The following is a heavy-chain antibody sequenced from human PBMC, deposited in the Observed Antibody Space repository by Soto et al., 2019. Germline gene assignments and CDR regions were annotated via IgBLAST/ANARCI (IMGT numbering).Heavy chain of an antibody. CDR1: GFTFSGSA. Sequence: GGSLRLSCAASGFTFSGSAMHWVRQASGKGLEWVGRIRSKANSYATAYAASVKGRFTISRDDSKNTAYLQMNSLKTEDTAVYYCTRRLISSSWYQGWFDPWGQGTMVTVSS. D-gene: IGHD6-13*01. V-gene: IGHV3-73*01. J-gene: IGHJ5*02. CDR3: TRRLISSSWYQGWFDP. CDR2: IRSKANSYAT.